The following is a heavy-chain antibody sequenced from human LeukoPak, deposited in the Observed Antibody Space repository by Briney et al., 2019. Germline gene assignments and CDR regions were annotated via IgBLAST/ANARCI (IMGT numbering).Heavy chain of an antibody. CDR2: ISYDGSNK. CDR1: GFTFSSYA. J-gene: IGHJ6*02. Sequence: SGGSLRLSCAASGFTFSSYAMHWVRQAPGKGLEWVAVISYDGSNKYYADSVKGRFTISRDNSKNTLYLQMNSLRAEDTAVYYCARETPHYDILTGYPRSYYGMDVWGQGTTVTVSS. CDR3: ARETPHYDILTGYPRSYYGMDV. D-gene: IGHD3-9*01. V-gene: IGHV3-30-3*01.